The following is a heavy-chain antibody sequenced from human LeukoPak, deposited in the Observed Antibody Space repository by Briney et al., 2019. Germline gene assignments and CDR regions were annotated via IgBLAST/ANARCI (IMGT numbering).Heavy chain of an antibody. CDR3: AKGQNGALSDY. V-gene: IGHV3-23*01. Sequence: GGSLRLSCTASGFTFSTYAMVWVRQAPGKGLEWVSAISTSGADTTYADSVKGRFIVSRDNSKNTLSLQMNNLRADDTALYYCAKGQNGALSDYCSQGTLVTVSS. J-gene: IGHJ4*02. D-gene: IGHD4-17*01. CDR1: GFTFSTYA. CDR2: ISTSGADT.